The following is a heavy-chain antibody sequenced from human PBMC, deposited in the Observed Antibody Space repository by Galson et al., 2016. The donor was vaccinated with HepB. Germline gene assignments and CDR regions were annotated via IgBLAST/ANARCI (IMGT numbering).Heavy chain of an antibody. V-gene: IGHV3-30*04. CDR1: GFPFSTYA. Sequence: SLRLSCAASGFPFSTYAMSWVRQAPGKGLEWVAVISFDGSNKHYADSVKGRFTISRVKSMNTVYLQMNSLRGDDTAVYYCARARFRDWYFDLWGRGTLVTVSS. J-gene: IGHJ2*01. CDR2: ISFDGSNK. CDR3: ARARFRDWYFDL.